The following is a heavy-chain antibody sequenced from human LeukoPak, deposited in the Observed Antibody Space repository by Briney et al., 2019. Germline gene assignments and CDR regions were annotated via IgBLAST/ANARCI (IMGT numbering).Heavy chain of an antibody. J-gene: IGHJ4*02. CDR2: ISSNSNYI. Sequence: GGSLRLSCAASAFTFSSYSMNWVRQAPGKGLEWVSSISSNSNYIYYADSVKGRFTISRDNAKNSLYLQMNSLRAEDTAVYYCARGLTYYYDSSGYFGYWGQGTLVTVSS. D-gene: IGHD3-22*01. CDR1: AFTFSSYS. V-gene: IGHV3-21*01. CDR3: ARGLTYYYDSSGYFGY.